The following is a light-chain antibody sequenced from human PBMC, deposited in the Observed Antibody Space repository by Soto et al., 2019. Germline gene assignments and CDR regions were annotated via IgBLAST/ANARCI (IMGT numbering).Light chain of an antibody. V-gene: IGKV3-20*01. CDR3: HQYGSSPPT. J-gene: IGKJ1*01. CDR1: QSVSSNS. CDR2: GAS. Sequence: EIVLTQSPGTLSLSPGERATLSCRAGQSVSSNSLAWYQQKPGQAPRLLIFGASSRATGIPDRFSGSGSGTEFTLTINRLEPEDSAVYYCHQYGSSPPTFGQGTKVEIK.